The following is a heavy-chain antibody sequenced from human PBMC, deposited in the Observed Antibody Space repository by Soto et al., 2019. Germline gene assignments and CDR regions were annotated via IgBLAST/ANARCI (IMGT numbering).Heavy chain of an antibody. J-gene: IGHJ2*01. CDR3: ARESYNESNVGYFDL. CDR1: RASISSSNW. CDR2: MYHTGIT. V-gene: IGHV4-4*02. D-gene: IGHD1-1*01. Sequence: QVQLQESGPGLVKPSGTLSLTSAVSRASISSSNWWSWVRQSPGKGLEWIGAMYHTGITNYSPSLKSRVTMSVDKSKNQFSLKLSSGTAADTAVYYCARESYNESNVGYFDLWGRGTLVSLSS.